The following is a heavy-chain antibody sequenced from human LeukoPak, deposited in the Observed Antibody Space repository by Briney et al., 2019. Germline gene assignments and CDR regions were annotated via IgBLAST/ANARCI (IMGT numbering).Heavy chain of an antibody. V-gene: IGHV3-15*01. CDR1: GFTVSSNY. Sequence: GGALRLSCAPSGFTVSSNYMSWVRQAPGKGLEWVGRIRSKTEGGSTDYAGSVKGRFTISRDDSKNTLYLQMNSLKSEDTAVYHCSTDSYSSGWQAWGQGTLVTVPS. J-gene: IGHJ5*02. CDR3: STDSYSSGWQA. CDR2: IRSKTEGGST. D-gene: IGHD6-19*01.